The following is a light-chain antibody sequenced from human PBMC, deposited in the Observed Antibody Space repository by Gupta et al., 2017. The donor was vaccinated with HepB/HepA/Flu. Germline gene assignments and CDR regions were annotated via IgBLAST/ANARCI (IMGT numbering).Light chain of an antibody. V-gene: IGLV4-69*01. CDR2: VNSDGRH. J-gene: IGLJ3*02. Sequence: QLVLTQSPSAYASLGASVKLTCTLSSGHSNYAIAWHQQQPEKSPRYLMKVNSDGRHSKGDGIPDRFSGSSSGAERYLTISSLQSEDEADYYCQTWVTGVRVFGGGTKLTVL. CDR1: SGHSNYA. CDR3: QTWVTGVRV.